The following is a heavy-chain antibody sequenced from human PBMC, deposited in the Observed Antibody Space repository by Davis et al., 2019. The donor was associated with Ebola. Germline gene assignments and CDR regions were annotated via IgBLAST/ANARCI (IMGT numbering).Heavy chain of an antibody. CDR2: IYYSGST. D-gene: IGHD6-19*01. V-gene: IGHV4-39*01. Sequence: SETLSLTCTVSGGSIRSSSYYWGWIRQPPGKGLEWIGSIYYSGSTYYNPSLKSRVTISVDTSKNQFSLKLSSVTAADTAVYYCARHRVYSSGWYYFDYWGQGTLVTVSS. CDR3: ARHRVYSSGWYYFDY. J-gene: IGHJ4*02. CDR1: GGSIRSSSYY.